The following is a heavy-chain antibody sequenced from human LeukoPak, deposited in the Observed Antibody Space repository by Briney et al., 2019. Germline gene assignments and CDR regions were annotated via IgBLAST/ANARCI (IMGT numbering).Heavy chain of an antibody. CDR2: IIPIFGTA. CDR3: QKEAYDILTGYAFFDY. J-gene: IGHJ4*02. CDR1: GGTFSSYA. V-gene: IGHV1-69*05. Sequence: ASVKVSCKASGGTFSSYAISWVRQAPGQGLECMGRIIPIFGTANYAQKFKGRVTITTDESTSTAYMELSSLRSEDTAVFYCQKEAYDILTGYAFFDYWGQGTLVTVSS. D-gene: IGHD3-9*01.